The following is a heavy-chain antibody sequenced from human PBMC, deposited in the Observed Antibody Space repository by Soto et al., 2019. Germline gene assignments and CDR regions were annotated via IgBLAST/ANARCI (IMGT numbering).Heavy chain of an antibody. Sequence: SVKVTCKVSGYTLTELSMHWVRQAPGKGLEWMGGFDPEDGETIYAQKFQGRVTMTEDTSTDTAYMELSSLRSEDTAVYYCATAATIFGVQLERGTFDYWGQGTLVTVSS. V-gene: IGHV1-24*01. CDR3: ATAATIFGVQLERGTFDY. CDR1: GYTLTELS. CDR2: FDPEDGET. D-gene: IGHD3-3*01. J-gene: IGHJ4*02.